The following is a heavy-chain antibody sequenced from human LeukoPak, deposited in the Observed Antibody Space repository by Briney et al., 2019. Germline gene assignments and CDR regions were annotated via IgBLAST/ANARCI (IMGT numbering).Heavy chain of an antibody. J-gene: IGHJ4*02. Sequence: GGSLRLSCAASGFIFSSYSMNWIRQAPGKGLEWVSYIGSSNSYTFYADSVKGRFTISRDNARSSLYLQMNSLRVEDTAVYYCARGGYCSGGTCSPVRYWGQGTLVTVSS. CDR2: IGSSNSYT. D-gene: IGHD2-15*01. V-gene: IGHV3-21*05. CDR1: GFIFSSYS. CDR3: ARGGYCSGGTCSPVRY.